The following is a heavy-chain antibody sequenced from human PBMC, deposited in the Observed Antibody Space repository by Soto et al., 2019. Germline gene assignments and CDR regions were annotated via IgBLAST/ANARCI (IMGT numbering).Heavy chain of an antibody. CDR2: IFFSGRT. Sequence: QMQLQESGPGLVKTSETLSLTCTVSGGSIRESGLYWGWIRQSPGKGLEWIGSIFFSGRTHYNPSLKSRVSISIDASKNQFSLNVISVTAADPGVYYCVRSLMDVWGKGTTVTVSS. CDR3: VRSLMDV. V-gene: IGHV4-39*01. J-gene: IGHJ6*03. CDR1: GGSIRESGLY.